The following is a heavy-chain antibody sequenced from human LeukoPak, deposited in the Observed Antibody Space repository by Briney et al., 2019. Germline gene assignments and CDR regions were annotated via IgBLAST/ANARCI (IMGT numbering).Heavy chain of an antibody. V-gene: IGHV4-59*01. D-gene: IGHD2-15*01. CDR2: IYYSGST. Sequence: PSETLSLTCTVSGGSISSYYWSWIRQPPGKGLEWIGYIYYSGSTNYNPSLKSRVTISVDTSKNQFSLKLSSVTAADTAVYYCARVPVVVVAARYYYYGMDVWGQGTTVTVSS. J-gene: IGHJ6*02. CDR1: GGSISSYY. CDR3: ARVPVVVVAARYYYYGMDV.